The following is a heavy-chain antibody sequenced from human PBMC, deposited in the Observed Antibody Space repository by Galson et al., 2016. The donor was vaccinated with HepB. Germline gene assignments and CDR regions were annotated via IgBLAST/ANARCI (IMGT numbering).Heavy chain of an antibody. V-gene: IGHV4-59*12. Sequence: SETLSLTCTVSGGSLSRNYWSWIRQSPGKGLEWIGYIYYSGSSHYNTSLETRVTILVDTSKNQFFLKLNSLTAADTPVYYCARAGNDFHNYYGMDVWGQGTTVIVSS. CDR2: IYYSGSS. D-gene: IGHD2/OR15-2a*01. CDR3: ARAGNDFHNYYGMDV. J-gene: IGHJ6*02. CDR1: GGSLSRNY.